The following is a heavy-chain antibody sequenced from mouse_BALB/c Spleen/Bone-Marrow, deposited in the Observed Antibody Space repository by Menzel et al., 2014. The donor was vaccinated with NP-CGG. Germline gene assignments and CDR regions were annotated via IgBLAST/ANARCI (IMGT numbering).Heavy chain of an antibody. D-gene: IGHD2-14*01. V-gene: IGHV14-3*02. J-gene: IGHJ4*01. CDR2: IDPANDNT. CDR1: GFNIKDTY. Sequence: EVQLQESGAELVKPGASVKLSCTASGFNIKDTYMHWVKQRPEQGLEWIGRIDPANDNTKYDPKFQGKATITADTSSNTAYLQLSSLTSEDTAVYYCARGTPYAMDYWGQGTSVTVSS. CDR3: ARGTPYAMDY.